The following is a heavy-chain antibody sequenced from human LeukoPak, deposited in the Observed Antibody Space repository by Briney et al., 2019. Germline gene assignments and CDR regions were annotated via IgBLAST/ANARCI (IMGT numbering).Heavy chain of an antibody. J-gene: IGHJ4*02. D-gene: IGHD1-26*01. CDR1: GYTLTELS. CDR2: FDPEDGET. Sequence: ASGKVACKVYGYTLTELSMHWVRQAPGKGLEWMGGFDPEDGETIYAQKFQGRVTMTEDTSTDTAYMELSSLRSEDTAVYYCATGLVGVRGYFDYWGQGTLVTVSS. CDR3: ATGLVGVRGYFDY. V-gene: IGHV1-24*01.